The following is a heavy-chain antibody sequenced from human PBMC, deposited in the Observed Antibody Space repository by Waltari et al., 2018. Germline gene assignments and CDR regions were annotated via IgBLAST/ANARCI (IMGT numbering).Heavy chain of an antibody. CDR3: ALDTGALWMDV. V-gene: IGHV1-46*01. D-gene: IGHD2-21*01. CDR1: EYTFTSSY. Sequence: QVQLVQSGAEVKKPGASVKISCKTSEYTFTSSYIHWVRQAPGQGLEWMGISNPSGGSTRYAQKFQGRVTMTRDTSTSTVYMELSSLRSEDTALYYCALDTGALWMDVWGQGTTVTVSS. J-gene: IGHJ6*02. CDR2: SNPSGGST.